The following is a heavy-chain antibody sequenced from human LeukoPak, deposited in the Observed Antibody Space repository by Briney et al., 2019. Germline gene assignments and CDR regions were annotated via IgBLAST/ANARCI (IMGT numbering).Heavy chain of an antibody. Sequence: GGSLRLSCAASGFTFSSYSMNWVRQAPGKGLEWVSSISSSSSYIYYADSVKGRFTISRDNAKNSLYLQMNSLRAEDTAVYYCARDLRGRIAVAEFPDYWGQGTLVTVSS. CDR2: ISSSSSYI. CDR1: GFTFSSYS. J-gene: IGHJ4*02. CDR3: ARDLRGRIAVAEFPDY. D-gene: IGHD6-19*01. V-gene: IGHV3-21*01.